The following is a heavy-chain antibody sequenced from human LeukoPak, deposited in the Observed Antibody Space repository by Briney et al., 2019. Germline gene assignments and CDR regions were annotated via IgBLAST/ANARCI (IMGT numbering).Heavy chain of an antibody. V-gene: IGHV4-59*01. J-gene: IGHJ3*02. Sequence: SETLSLTCTVSGGSISSYYWTWIRRPPGKGLEWIGYIYYSGSTNYNPSLKSRGTISVDTSKNQFSLKLSSVTAADTAVYYCARTQDYGGPDAFDIWGQGTMVTVSS. D-gene: IGHD4-23*01. CDR1: GGSISSYY. CDR3: ARTQDYGGPDAFDI. CDR2: IYYSGST.